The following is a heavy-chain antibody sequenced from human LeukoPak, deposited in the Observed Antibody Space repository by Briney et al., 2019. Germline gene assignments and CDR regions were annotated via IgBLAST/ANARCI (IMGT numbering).Heavy chain of an antibody. Sequence: SVEVSCKASGGTFSSDAISWVRQAPGQGLEWMGRIIPILGIANYAQKFQGRVTITADKSTSTAYMELSSLRSEDTAVYCCAREIRTYYYDSSGYPLFDYWGQGTLVTVSS. J-gene: IGHJ4*02. CDR2: IIPILGIA. CDR3: AREIRTYYYDSSGYPLFDY. V-gene: IGHV1-69*04. D-gene: IGHD3-22*01. CDR1: GGTFSSDA.